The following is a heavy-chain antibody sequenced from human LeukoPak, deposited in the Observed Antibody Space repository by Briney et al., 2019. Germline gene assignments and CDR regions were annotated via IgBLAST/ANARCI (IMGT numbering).Heavy chain of an antibody. V-gene: IGHV4-34*01. CDR3: ARARLVLFYYYYYMDV. Sequence: ASETLSLTCAVYGGSFSGYYWSWIRQPPGKGLEWIGEINHSGSTNYNPSLKSRVTISVDTSKNQFSLKLSSVTAADTAVYYCARARLVLFYYYYYMDVWGKGTTVTISS. CDR2: INHSGST. J-gene: IGHJ6*03. CDR1: GGSFSGYY. D-gene: IGHD6-19*01.